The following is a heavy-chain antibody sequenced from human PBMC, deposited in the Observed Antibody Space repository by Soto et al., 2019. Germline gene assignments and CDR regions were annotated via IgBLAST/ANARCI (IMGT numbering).Heavy chain of an antibody. V-gene: IGHV4-34*01. Sequence: QVQLQQWGAGLLKPSETLSLTCAVYGGSFSGYYWSWIRQPPGKGLEWIGEINHSGSTNYNPSLKSRVTTSVATTKNQFTRKQSSVTAADTAVYYCARGLAFKVRRLGYWGQGTLVTVSS. D-gene: IGHD3-10*01. CDR1: GGSFSGYY. J-gene: IGHJ4*02. CDR3: ARGLAFKVRRLGY. CDR2: INHSGST.